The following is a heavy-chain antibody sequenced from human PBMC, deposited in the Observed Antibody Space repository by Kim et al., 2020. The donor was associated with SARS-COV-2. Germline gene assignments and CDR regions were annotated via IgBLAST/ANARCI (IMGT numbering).Heavy chain of an antibody. J-gene: IGHJ3*02. V-gene: IGHV4-59*13. CDR3: ARGGHTYYYDSSGPARAFDI. CDR1: GGSISSYY. Sequence: SETLSLTCTVSGGSISSYYWSWIRQPPGKGLEWIGYIYYSGSTNYNPSLKSRVTISVDTSKNQFSLKLSSVTAADTAVYYCARGGHTYYYDSSGPARAFDIWGQGTMVTVSS. CDR2: IYYSGST. D-gene: IGHD3-22*01.